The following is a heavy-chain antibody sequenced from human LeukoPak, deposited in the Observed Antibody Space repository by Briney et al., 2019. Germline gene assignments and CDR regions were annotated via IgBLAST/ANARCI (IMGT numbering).Heavy chain of an antibody. D-gene: IGHD4-17*01. Sequence: GGSLRLPCAASGFTFSDYYMSWIRQAPGKGLEWVSYISSSGSTIYYADSVKGRFTISRDNAKNSLYLQVNSLRAEDTAVYYCAREDFYGDYTFDYWGQGTLVTVSS. V-gene: IGHV3-11*04. J-gene: IGHJ4*02. CDR2: ISSSGSTI. CDR1: GFTFSDYY. CDR3: AREDFYGDYTFDY.